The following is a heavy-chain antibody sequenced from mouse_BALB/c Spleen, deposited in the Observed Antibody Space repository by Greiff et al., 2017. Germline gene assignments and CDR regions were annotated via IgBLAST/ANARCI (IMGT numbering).Heavy chain of an antibody. V-gene: IGHV2-9*02. CDR2: IWAGGST. CDR3: ARDKGDYYGYFDY. Sequence: VKLVESGPGLVAPSQSLSITCTVSGFSLTSYGVHWVRQPPGKGLEWLGVIWAGGSTNYNSALMSRLSISKDNSKSQVFLKMNSLQTDDTAMYYCARDKGDYYGYFDYWGQGTTLTVSS. D-gene: IGHD1-1*01. CDR1: GFSLTSYG. J-gene: IGHJ2*01.